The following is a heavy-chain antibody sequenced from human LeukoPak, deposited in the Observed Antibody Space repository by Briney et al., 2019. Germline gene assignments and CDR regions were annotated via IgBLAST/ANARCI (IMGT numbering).Heavy chain of an antibody. J-gene: IGHJ4*02. CDR1: GFTFSNAW. D-gene: IGHD1-26*01. CDR3: ARESGAFSPFGF. V-gene: IGHV4-4*02. CDR2: VHLNGAT. Sequence: PGGSLRLSCAASGFTFSNAWMSWVRQPPGKGLEWIGEVHLNGATNYNPSLESRVSMSIDKSKNQLSLKLRSVSAADTAIYYCARESGAFSPFGFWGQGTLVTVSS.